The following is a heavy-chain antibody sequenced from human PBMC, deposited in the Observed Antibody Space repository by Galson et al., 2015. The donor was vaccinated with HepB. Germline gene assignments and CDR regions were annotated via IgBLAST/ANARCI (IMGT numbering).Heavy chain of an antibody. CDR2: INAYNGHT. V-gene: IGHV1-18*01. D-gene: IGHD2-2*02. CDR3: ARVGGTPGPRYCSSTSCYTFDY. J-gene: IGHJ4*02. Sequence: SVKVSCKASAYTFISYGISWVRQAPGQGFEWMGWINAYNGHTNYAQKFQGRVTMTTDTSTNTAHMELRSLRSDDTAVYYCARVGGTPGPRYCSSTSCYTFDYWGQGTLVTVSS. CDR1: AYTFISYG.